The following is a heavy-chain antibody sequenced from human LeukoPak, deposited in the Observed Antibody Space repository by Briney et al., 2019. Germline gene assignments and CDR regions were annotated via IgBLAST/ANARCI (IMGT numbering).Heavy chain of an antibody. J-gene: IGHJ4*02. Sequence: GASVKVSCKASGYTFTSYYMHWVRQAPGQGLEWMGIINPSGGSTNYAQKFQGRVTMTRDTSTSTVYMELSSLRAEDTAVYYCAKEPHMSGWYGEFDYWGQGTLVTVSS. CDR2: INPSGGST. D-gene: IGHD6-19*01. CDR3: AKEPHMSGWYGEFDY. V-gene: IGHV1-46*01. CDR1: GYTFTSYY.